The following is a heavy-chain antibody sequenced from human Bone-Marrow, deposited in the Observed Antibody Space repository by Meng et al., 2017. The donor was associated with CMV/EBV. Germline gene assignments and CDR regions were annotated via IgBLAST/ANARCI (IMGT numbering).Heavy chain of an antibody. Sequence: SETLSPTCPVSGGSISSSSSYWGWIRQPPGKGLEWIGSIYYSGSTYYNPSLKSRVTISVDTSKNQFSLKLSSVTGADTAVYDCVRHIIVVPARGYGVDVWGQGTTVTVSS. CDR3: VRHIIVVPARGYGVDV. J-gene: IGHJ6*02. V-gene: IGHV4-39*01. CDR1: GGSISSSSSY. CDR2: IYYSGST. D-gene: IGHD2-2*01.